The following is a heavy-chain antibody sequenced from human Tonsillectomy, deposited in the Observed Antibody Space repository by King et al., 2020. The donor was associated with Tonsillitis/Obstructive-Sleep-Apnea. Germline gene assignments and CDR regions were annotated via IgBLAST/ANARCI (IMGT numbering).Heavy chain of an antibody. Sequence: VQLQESGPGLVKPSQTLSLTCTVSGGSISSGGYYWSWIRQHPGKGLEWIGYIYYSGSTYYNPSLKSRVTISVDTSKNQFSLKLSSVTAADPAVYYCAINTFGGVIVNAFDIWGQGTMVTVSS. V-gene: IGHV4-31*03. CDR1: GGSISSGGYY. CDR2: IYYSGST. CDR3: AINTFGGVIVNAFDI. D-gene: IGHD3-16*02. J-gene: IGHJ3*02.